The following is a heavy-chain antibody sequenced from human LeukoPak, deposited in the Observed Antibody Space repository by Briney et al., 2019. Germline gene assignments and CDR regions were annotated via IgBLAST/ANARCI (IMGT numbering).Heavy chain of an antibody. D-gene: IGHD6-19*01. J-gene: IGHJ4*02. CDR1: GGSISSSNW. V-gene: IGHV4-4*02. Sequence: SGTLSLTCAVSGGSISSSNWWGWVRQPPGKGLEWIGEIYHSGSTNYNPSLKSRVTISVDKSKNQFSLKLSSVTAADTAVYYCALRYSSGWYTFDYWGQGTLVTVSS. CDR2: IYHSGST. CDR3: ALRYSSGWYTFDY.